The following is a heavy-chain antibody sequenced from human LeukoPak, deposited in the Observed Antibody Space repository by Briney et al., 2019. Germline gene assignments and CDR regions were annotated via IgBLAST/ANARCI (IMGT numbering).Heavy chain of an antibody. Sequence: GGSLRLSCAASGFTFSSYGMHWVRQAPGKGLEWVAVTSYDGINKYYVDSVKGRFTISRDNSKNTLYLQMNSLRAEDTAVYYCARTYYYFDYWGQGTLVTVSS. J-gene: IGHJ4*02. CDR1: GFTFSSYG. CDR3: ARTYYYFDY. D-gene: IGHD1-26*01. CDR2: TSYDGINK. V-gene: IGHV3-30*03.